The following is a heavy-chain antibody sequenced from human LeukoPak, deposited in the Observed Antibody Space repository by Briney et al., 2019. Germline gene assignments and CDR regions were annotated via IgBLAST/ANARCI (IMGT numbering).Heavy chain of an antibody. CDR2: IYKTGST. CDR3: ARDVLR. V-gene: IGHV4-31*03. CDR1: GDSITSGGYY. J-gene: IGHJ4*02. Sequence: SETLSLTCTVSGDSITSGGYYWSWIRQRPGKGLEWIGYIYKTGSTYYNPSLKSRVTMSVDTSRNQFSLKVNSVTAADTAVYYCARDVLRWGQGTLVTVSS.